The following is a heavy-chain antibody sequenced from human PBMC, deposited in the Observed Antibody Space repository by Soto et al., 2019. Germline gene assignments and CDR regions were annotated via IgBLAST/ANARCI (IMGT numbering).Heavy chain of an antibody. CDR3: AKMFEGRGYSYLKPRGMDV. J-gene: IGHJ6*02. CDR2: ISYDGSNK. V-gene: IGHV3-30*18. Sequence: PGGSLRLSCAASGFTFSSYGMHWVRQAPGKGLEWVAVISYDGSNKYYADSVKGRFTISRDNSKNTLYLQMNSLRAEDTAVYYCAKMFEGRGYSYLKPRGMDVWGQGTTVTVSS. D-gene: IGHD5-18*01. CDR1: GFTFSSYG.